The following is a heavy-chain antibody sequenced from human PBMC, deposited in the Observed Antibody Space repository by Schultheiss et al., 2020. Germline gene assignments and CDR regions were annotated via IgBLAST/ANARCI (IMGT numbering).Heavy chain of an antibody. V-gene: IGHV4-59*01. D-gene: IGHD6-13*01. J-gene: IGHJ1*01. CDR1: GGSISSYY. CDR2: IYYSGST. Sequence: SATLSLTCTVSGGSISSYYWSWIRQPPGKGLEWIGYIYYSGSTNYNPSLKSRVTISVDTSKNQFSLKLSSVTAADTAVYYCARASSWYLHFQHWGQGTLVTGSS. CDR3: ARASSWYLHFQH.